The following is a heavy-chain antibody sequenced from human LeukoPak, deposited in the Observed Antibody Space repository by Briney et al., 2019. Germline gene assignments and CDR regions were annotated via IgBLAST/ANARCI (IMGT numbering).Heavy chain of an antibody. CDR3: ARGDIVVVPAATPNWFDP. Sequence: ASVKVSCKASGYTFTSYGISWVRQAPGQGLEWMGWISAYNGNTNYAQKLQGRVTMTTDTSTSTAYMELRSLRSDDTAVYYCARGDIVVVPAATPNWFDPWGQGTLVTVSS. V-gene: IGHV1-18*01. CDR1: GYTFTSYG. J-gene: IGHJ5*02. D-gene: IGHD2-2*01. CDR2: ISAYNGNT.